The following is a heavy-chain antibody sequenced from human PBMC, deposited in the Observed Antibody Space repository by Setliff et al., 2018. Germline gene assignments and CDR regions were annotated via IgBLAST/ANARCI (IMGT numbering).Heavy chain of an antibody. CDR2: LYFGGST. CDR3: ARLPRTVTHFDY. Sequence: SETLSLTCVVSGASLNSADYYWGWIRQPPGKGLEWIGTLYFGGSTHYNPSLKSRVTISVDTSKNQFSLNLSSLTAADTAVYFCARLPRTVTHFDYWGQGALVTVSS. CDR1: GASLNSADYY. V-gene: IGHV4-39*07. D-gene: IGHD4-17*01. J-gene: IGHJ4*02.